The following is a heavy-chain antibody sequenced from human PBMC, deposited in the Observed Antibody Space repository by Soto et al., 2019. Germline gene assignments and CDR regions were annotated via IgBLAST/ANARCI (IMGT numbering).Heavy chain of an antibody. CDR1: GGSISSGGYH. V-gene: IGHV4-31*03. CDR3: ARGVQH. Sequence: QVQLQESGPGLVKPSQTLSLTCTVSGGSISSGGYHWSWIRQHPGKGLEWIGYIYYSGSTYYHPSLXSRXTISVDTSKNQFSLKLSSVTAADTAVYYCARGVQHWGQGTLVTVSS. CDR2: IYYSGST. J-gene: IGHJ1*01.